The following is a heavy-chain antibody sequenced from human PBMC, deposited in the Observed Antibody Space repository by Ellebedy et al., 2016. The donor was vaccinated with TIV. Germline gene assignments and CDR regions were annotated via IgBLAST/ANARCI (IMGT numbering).Heavy chain of an antibody. CDR3: AINGYSSGHGGDY. Sequence: SETLSLTXTVSGGSISSYYWSWIRQPPGKGLEWIGYIYYSGSTNYNPSLKSRVTISVDTSKNQFSLKLSSVTAADTAVYYCAINGYSSGHGGDYWGQGTLVTVSS. CDR1: GGSISSYY. D-gene: IGHD6-19*01. V-gene: IGHV4-59*12. J-gene: IGHJ4*02. CDR2: IYYSGST.